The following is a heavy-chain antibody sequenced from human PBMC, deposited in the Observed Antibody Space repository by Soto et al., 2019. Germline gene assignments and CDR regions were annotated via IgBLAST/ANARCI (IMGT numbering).Heavy chain of an antibody. CDR1: GDSVSINSAA. D-gene: IGHD4-4*01. J-gene: IGHJ4*02. CDR3: ARDPPAFHSAFDS. CDR2: TYYRSKWHN. V-gene: IGHV6-1*01. Sequence: SQPLSLTCAISGDSVSINSAAWNWIRLSQSRGLEWLGRTYYRSKWHNDYAPSVKSRISINPDTSKNQFSLQLNSVIPEDTAVYYCARDPPAFHSAFDSWGQGTLVTVSS.